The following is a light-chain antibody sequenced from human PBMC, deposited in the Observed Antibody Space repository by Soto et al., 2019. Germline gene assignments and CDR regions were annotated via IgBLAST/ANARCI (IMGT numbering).Light chain of an antibody. CDR2: LVS. Sequence: DIVMTQSPLSLPVTPGEPASISCRSSQSLLHSDGYKYLHWYLQKPGQSPQLLISLVSNRASGVPERFSGSGSGKDFKLKISRVGAEDVGFYSCMQALQSPLTFGGGTKGEIK. CDR3: MQALQSPLT. CDR1: QSLLHSDGYKY. J-gene: IGKJ4*01. V-gene: IGKV2-28*01.